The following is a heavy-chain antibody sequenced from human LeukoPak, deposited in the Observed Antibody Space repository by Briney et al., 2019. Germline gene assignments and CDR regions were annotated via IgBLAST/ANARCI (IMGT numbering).Heavy chain of an antibody. J-gene: IGHJ4*02. V-gene: IGHV4-59*02. CDR3: ATRKLGNDY. D-gene: IGHD7-27*01. Sequence: SETLSLTCTVSRGCVSNYYWSWIRQSPGKGLECIVYIYYTGTNYNPSLKRRVTISADTSKNQFSLKLYSVTAADTAVYYCATRKLGNDYWGQGTLVTVSS. CDR1: RGCVSNYY. CDR2: IYYTGT.